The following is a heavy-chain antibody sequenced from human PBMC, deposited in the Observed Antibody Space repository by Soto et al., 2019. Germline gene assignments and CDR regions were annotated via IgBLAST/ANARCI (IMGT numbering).Heavy chain of an antibody. J-gene: IGHJ4*02. CDR3: ARDPTIDYGGNSGLDY. CDR2: IYHSGST. V-gene: IGHV4-4*02. Sequence: TLSLTCAVSGGSISSSNWWSWVRQPPGKGLEWIGEIYHSGSTNYNPSLKSRVTISVDKSKNQFSLKLSSVTAADTAVYYCARDPTIDYGGNSGLDYWGQGTQVTVSS. D-gene: IGHD4-17*01. CDR1: GGSISSSNW.